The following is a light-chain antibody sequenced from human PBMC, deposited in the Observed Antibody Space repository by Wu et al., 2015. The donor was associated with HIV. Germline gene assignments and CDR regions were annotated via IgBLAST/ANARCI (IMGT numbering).Light chain of an antibody. CDR1: QSVSSNY. CDR3: HQYGNSPTWT. V-gene: IGKV3-20*01. CDR2: GAS. J-gene: IGKJ1*01. Sequence: IVMTQSLATLSVSPGERATLSCRASQSVSSNYLAWYQQKPGQAPRLLIYGASTRATGIPDRFSGSGSGTDFTLTISRLEPEDFAVYYCHQYGNSPTWTFGQGTKVEIK.